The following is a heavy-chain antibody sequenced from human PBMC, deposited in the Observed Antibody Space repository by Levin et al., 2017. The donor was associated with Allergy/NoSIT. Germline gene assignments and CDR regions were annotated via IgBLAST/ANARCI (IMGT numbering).Heavy chain of an antibody. V-gene: IGHV4-59*01. CDR3: ARGRDGHVNY. Sequence: SQTLSLTCTVSGGSTRSYYWSWIRQPPGKGLEWIGYIYYSGSTNYNPSLKSRVTISVDTSKNQFSLKLSSVTAADTALYYCARGRDGHVNYWGQGTLVTVSS. CDR1: GGSTRSYY. J-gene: IGHJ4*02. D-gene: IGHD5-24*01. CDR2: IYYSGST.